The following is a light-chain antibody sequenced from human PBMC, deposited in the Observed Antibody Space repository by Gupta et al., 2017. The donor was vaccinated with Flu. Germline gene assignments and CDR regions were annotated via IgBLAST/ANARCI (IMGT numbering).Light chain of an antibody. Sequence: PSVRSASVGDGVTISCRASQVVSDYLAWYQQKPGKSPKLLIYGASTLQSGVPARFSGSGSGTEFSLTISSLQPEDVATYYCQQLLGYPQTFGQGTRVEIK. V-gene: IGKV1-9*01. CDR2: GAS. J-gene: IGKJ1*01. CDR3: QQLLGYPQT. CDR1: QVVSDY.